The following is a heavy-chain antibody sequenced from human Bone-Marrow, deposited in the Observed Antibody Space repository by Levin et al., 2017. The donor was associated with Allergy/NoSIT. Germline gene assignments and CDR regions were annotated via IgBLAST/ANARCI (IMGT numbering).Heavy chain of an antibody. CDR1: GYTFTSYG. D-gene: IGHD3-10*01. CDR2: ISAYNGNT. J-gene: IGHJ4*02. Sequence: ASVKVSCKASGYTFTSYGISWVRQAPGQGLEWMGWISAYNGNTNYAQKLQGRVTMTTDTSTSTAYMELRSLRSDDTAVYYCARILQYYYGSGSYSFFDYWGQGTLVTVSS. CDR3: ARILQYYYGSGSYSFFDY. V-gene: IGHV1-18*01.